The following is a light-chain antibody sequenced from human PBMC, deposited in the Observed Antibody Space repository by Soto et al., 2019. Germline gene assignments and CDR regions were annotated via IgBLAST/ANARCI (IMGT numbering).Light chain of an antibody. CDR3: QQYKSYRLA. J-gene: IGKJ1*01. CDR2: KAS. CDR1: QSISSW. Sequence: DIQMTQSPSTLSASVGDRVTITCRASQSISSWLAWYQQKPGKAPKLLIYKASSLESGVPSRFSGSGSGTELPIAIRSRQPDEFATYSCQQYKSYRLAFGQGTKVEIK. V-gene: IGKV1-5*03.